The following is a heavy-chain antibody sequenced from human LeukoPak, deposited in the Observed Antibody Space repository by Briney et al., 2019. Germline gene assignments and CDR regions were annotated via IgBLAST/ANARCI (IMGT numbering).Heavy chain of an antibody. CDR3: ARDQGGPPFDY. CDR1: GGSISSYY. CDR2: IYYSGST. D-gene: IGHD2-15*01. V-gene: IGHV4-59*01. Sequence: PSQTLSLTCTVSGGSISSYYWSWIRQPPGKGLEWIGYIYYSGSTNYNPSLKSRVTISVDTSKNQFSLKLSSVTAADTAVYYCARDQGGPPFDYWGQGTLVTVSS. J-gene: IGHJ4*02.